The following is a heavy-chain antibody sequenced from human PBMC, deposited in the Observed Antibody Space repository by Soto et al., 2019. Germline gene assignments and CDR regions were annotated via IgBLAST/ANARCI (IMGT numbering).Heavy chain of an antibody. CDR3: ARHEQAKKYYYGSGSYYNYYGMDV. CDR2: IYYSGST. CDR1: GGSIGSYY. D-gene: IGHD3-10*01. V-gene: IGHV4-59*08. J-gene: IGHJ6*02. Sequence: SETLSLTCTVSGGSIGSYYWSRIRQPPGKGLEWIGYIYYSGSTNYNPSLKSRVTISVDTSKNQFSLKLSSVTAADTAVYYCARHEQAKKYYYGSGSYYNYYGMDVWGQATTVTVSS.